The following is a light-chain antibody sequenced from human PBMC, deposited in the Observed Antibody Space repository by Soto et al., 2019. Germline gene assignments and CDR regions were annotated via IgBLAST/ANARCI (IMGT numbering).Light chain of an antibody. CDR2: GTS. Sequence: EIVLTQSPATLSLSPGERATLSCRASQSVSSDLAWYHQKPGQAPRLLIYGTSSRAAGVPDRFTGSGSGTDFTLTISRLEPEDFAVYYCHQSVVSRWTFGQGTKVDIK. V-gene: IGKV3-20*01. CDR1: QSVSSD. J-gene: IGKJ1*01. CDR3: HQSVVSRWT.